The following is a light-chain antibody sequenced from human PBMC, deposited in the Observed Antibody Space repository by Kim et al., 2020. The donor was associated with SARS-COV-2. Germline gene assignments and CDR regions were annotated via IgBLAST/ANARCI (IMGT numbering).Light chain of an antibody. V-gene: IGKV3-15*01. J-gene: IGKJ4*01. CDR3: QQYNNWPLT. Sequence: EIVMTQSPATLSVSPGERATLSCRASQSVSSNLAWYQQKPGQAPRLLIYGASTRATGIPARFSGSGSGTEFTLTISSLQSEDFAVYYWQQYNNWPLTFGGGTKV. CDR2: GAS. CDR1: QSVSSN.